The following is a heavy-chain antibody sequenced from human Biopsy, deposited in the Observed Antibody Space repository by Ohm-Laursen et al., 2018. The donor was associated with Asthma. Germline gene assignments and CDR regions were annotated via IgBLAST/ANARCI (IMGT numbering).Heavy chain of an antibody. J-gene: IGHJ4*02. CDR1: GFAFSSYG. V-gene: IGHV3-30*03. CDR2: ISYDGSNK. CDR3: ASQSSGPDFWSGYYYFDY. Sequence: RSLRLSCAASGFAFSSYGMHWVRQAPGKGLEWVAVISYDGSNKYYADSVKGRFTISRDNSKNTLYLQMNSLRAEDTAVYYCASQSSGPDFWSGYYYFDYWGQGTPVTASS. D-gene: IGHD3-3*01.